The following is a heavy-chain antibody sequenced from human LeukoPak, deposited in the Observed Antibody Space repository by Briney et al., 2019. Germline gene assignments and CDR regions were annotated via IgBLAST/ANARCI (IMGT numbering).Heavy chain of an antibody. CDR2: MNPNIGNT. V-gene: IGHV1-8*01. D-gene: IGHD3-10*01. CDR3: VRMVRGVMSPRRYYFDY. CDR1: VDTFTRFD. J-gene: IGHJ4*02. Sequence: GSPKVSCEPSVDTFTRFDITSGRQATGHGVEWMGWMNPNIGNTGYAQKFQGRATITRNTSISTAYMELSSLRSEDTAVYYCVRMVRGVMSPRRYYFDYWGQGTLVTVSS.